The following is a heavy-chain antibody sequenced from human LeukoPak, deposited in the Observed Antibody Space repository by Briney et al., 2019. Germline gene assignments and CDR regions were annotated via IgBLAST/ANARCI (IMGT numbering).Heavy chain of an antibody. Sequence: PSETLSLTCTVSGDSISTYYWTWIRQPAGMGLEWIGRISTSGSTNYNPSLKSRVTMSVDTSKNQFSLKLSSVTAADTAVYYCARGGSGSYSAFDFWGQGTLVTVSS. CDR2: ISTSGST. V-gene: IGHV4-4*07. J-gene: IGHJ4*02. CDR3: ARGGSGSYSAFDF. CDR1: GDSISTYY. D-gene: IGHD1-26*01.